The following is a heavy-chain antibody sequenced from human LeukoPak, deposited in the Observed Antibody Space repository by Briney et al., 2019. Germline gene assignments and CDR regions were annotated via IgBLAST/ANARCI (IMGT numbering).Heavy chain of an antibody. CDR3: AKDRRPTVSGGYFDL. J-gene: IGHJ2*01. CDR1: GFTYDDYA. CDR2: ISWNSGHK. Sequence: GGSLRLSCAASGFTYDDYAMHWVRQAPGKGLEGVSGISWNSGHKGYADSVKGRFTISRDNAKNSLYLRMNSLRAEDTALYYCAKDRRPTVSGGYFDLWGRGTLVIVSS. D-gene: IGHD3-10*01. V-gene: IGHV3-9*01.